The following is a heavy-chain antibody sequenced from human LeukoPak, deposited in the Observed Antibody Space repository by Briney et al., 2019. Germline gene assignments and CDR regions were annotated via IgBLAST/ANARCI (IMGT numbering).Heavy chain of an antibody. CDR2: MYNTGST. CDR3: AGDNGGDYWYSDI. V-gene: IGHV4-4*07. CDR1: GASISTYY. J-gene: IGHJ2*01. D-gene: IGHD2-21*01. Sequence: PETLSLTCTVSGASISTYYWSWIRQPAGKGLEWIGRMYNTGSTNYNPSLKSRVTMSVDTSKNQLSLRLSSVTAADTAVYYCAGDNGGDYWYSDIWGRGTLVTVSS.